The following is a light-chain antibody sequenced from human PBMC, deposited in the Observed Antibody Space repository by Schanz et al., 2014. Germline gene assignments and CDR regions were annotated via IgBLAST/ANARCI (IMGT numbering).Light chain of an antibody. V-gene: IGLV2-14*03. CDR1: SSDIGAYDY. Sequence: QSALTQPASVSGSPGQSITISCTGTSSDIGAYDYVSWYQHHPGKAPKLMIYDVSDRPSGVSNRFSGSKSGNTASLTISGLQADDEADYYCSSYTSSSTLVVFGGGTKLTVL. J-gene: IGLJ2*01. CDR2: DVS. CDR3: SSYTSSSTLVV.